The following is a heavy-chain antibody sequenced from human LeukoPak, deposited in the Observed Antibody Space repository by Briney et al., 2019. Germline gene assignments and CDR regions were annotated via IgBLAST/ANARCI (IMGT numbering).Heavy chain of an antibody. J-gene: IGHJ4*02. Sequence: GGSLRLSCVASGITFSYAWMTWVRQAPGKGLEWVGLNKSNIDGGTTDYAAPVKGRFTISRDDSKNTVYLQMNSLKTEDTAVYYCAGSGYAFDDWGQGTLVTVSS. CDR3: AGSGYAFDD. V-gene: IGHV3-15*01. CDR2: NKSNIDGGTT. CDR1: GITFSYAW. D-gene: IGHD3-22*01.